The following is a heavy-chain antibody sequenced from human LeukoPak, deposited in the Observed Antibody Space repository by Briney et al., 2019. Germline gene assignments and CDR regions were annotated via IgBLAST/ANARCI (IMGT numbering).Heavy chain of an antibody. CDR2: IYYSGST. CDR1: GGSISSSSYY. D-gene: IGHD6-13*01. J-gene: IGHJ4*02. Sequence: SETLSLTCTVSGGSISSSSYYWGWIRQPPGKGLEWIGSIYYSGSTYYNPSLKSRVTISVDTSKNQFSLKLSSVTAADTAVYYCARTTEVLVSSSWYYWGQGTLVTVSS. V-gene: IGHV4-39*07. CDR3: ARTTEVLVSSSWYY.